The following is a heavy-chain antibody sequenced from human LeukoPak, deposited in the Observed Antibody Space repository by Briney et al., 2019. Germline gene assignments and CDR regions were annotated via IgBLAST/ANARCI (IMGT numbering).Heavy chain of an antibody. Sequence: GGSLRLSCAASGFTFSSYAMSWVRPAPGKGLEWVSAISGSGGSTYYADSVKGRFTISRDNSKNTLYLQMNSLRAEDTAVYYCAKDQTRNYYGSGSYDYWGQGTLVTVSS. V-gene: IGHV3-23*01. D-gene: IGHD3-10*01. CDR2: ISGSGGST. CDR3: AKDQTRNYYGSGSYDY. J-gene: IGHJ4*02. CDR1: GFTFSSYA.